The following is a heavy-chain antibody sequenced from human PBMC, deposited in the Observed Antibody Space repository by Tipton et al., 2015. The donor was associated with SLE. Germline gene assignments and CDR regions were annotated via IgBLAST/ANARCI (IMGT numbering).Heavy chain of an antibody. V-gene: IGHV4-4*07. D-gene: IGHD3-16*01. CDR3: ASRGGSASAPTLFPLVS. CDR1: GGSIGTYC. Sequence: TLSLTCTVSGGSIGTYCWNWIRQPPGKGLEWTGHIYTSGSTNCKSSVKSRLTMSVGTSKNHFSLKLTSVTAADTAVYWCASRGGSASAPTLFPLVSW. CDR2: IYTSGST. J-gene: IGHJ5*01.